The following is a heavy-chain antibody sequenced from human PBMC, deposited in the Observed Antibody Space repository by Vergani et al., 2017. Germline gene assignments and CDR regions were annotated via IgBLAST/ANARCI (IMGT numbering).Heavy chain of an antibody. CDR1: GFTFSSYA. D-gene: IGHD3-10*01. V-gene: IGHV3-23*04. Sequence: VQLVESGGGLVQPGGSLRLSCAASGFTFSSYAMSWVRQAPGKGLEWVSAISGSGGSTYYADTVKGRFTISRDNSKNTLYLQMNSLRAEDTAVYYCAKDSLQDYYGSGSYCDWGQGTLVTVSS. CDR2: ISGSGGST. CDR3: AKDSLQDYYGSGSYCD. J-gene: IGHJ4*02.